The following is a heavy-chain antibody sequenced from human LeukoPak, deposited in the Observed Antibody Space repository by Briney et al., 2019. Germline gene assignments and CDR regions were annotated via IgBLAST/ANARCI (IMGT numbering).Heavy chain of an antibody. V-gene: IGHV4-34*01. CDR3: ARDFGVVNQWFDP. Sequence: SETLSLTCAVYGGSFSGHYWSWIRQPPGKGLEWIGEINHSGSTNYNPSLKSRVTISVDTSKNQFSLKLSSVTAADTAVYYCARDFGVVNQWFDPWGQGTLVTVSS. CDR1: GGSFSGHY. CDR2: INHSGST. D-gene: IGHD3-3*01. J-gene: IGHJ5*02.